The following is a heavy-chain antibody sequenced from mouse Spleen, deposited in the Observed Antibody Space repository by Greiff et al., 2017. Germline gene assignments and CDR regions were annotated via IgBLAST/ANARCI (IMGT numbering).Heavy chain of an antibody. CDR1: GYTFTDYY. CDR2: INPYNGGT. Sequence: VQLQQSGPVLVKPGASVKMSCKASGYTFTDYYMNWVKQSHGKSLEWIGVINPYNGGTSYNQKFKGKATLTVDKSSSTAYMELNSLTSEDSAVYYCARSAYGYYFDYWGQGTTLTVSS. D-gene: IGHD1-1*01. J-gene: IGHJ2*01. V-gene: IGHV1-19*01. CDR3: ARSAYGYYFDY.